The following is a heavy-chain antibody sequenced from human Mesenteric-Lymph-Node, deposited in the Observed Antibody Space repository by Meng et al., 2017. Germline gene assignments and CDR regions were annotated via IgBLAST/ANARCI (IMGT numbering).Heavy chain of an antibody. V-gene: IGHV1-69*01. J-gene: IGHJ5*02. CDR1: GGTFSSYA. CDR3: ARDHCSGGRCHPNWFDP. CDR2: IIPILGSA. Sequence: QGERGQSGAEVKKPGASVKVSCKASGGTFSSYAISWVRQAPGQGLEWMGGIIPILGSANYAQKFQGRVTITADESTNTAYMQLSSLRSDDTAVYYCARDHCSGGRCHPNWFDPWGQGTLVTVSS. D-gene: IGHD2-15*01.